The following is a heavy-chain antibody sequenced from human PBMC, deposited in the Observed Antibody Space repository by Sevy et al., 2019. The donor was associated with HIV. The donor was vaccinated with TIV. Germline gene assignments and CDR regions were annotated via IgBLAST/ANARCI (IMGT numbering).Heavy chain of an antibody. CDR3: AKDRRAAAGSFFDY. CDR2: ISGSGGST. Sequence: GRSLRLSCAASGFTFSSYAMSWVRQAPGKGLEWVSAISGSGGSTYYADSVKGRFTISRDNSKNTLYLQMNSLRAEDTAVYCCAKDRRAAAGSFFDYWGQGTLVTVSS. D-gene: IGHD6-13*01. J-gene: IGHJ4*02. CDR1: GFTFSSYA. V-gene: IGHV3-23*01.